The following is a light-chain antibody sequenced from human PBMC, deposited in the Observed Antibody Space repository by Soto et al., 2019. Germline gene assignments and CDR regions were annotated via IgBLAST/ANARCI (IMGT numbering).Light chain of an antibody. CDR1: SSDIGDYNF. J-gene: IGLJ2*01. CDR3: TSWTTSTTMI. Sequence: QSVLTQPASVSGSPGQSITISCTGTSSDIGDYNFVSWYQQHPGKAPKLMLYDVNNRPSGVSNRFSGSKSGNTASLTISGLQAEDEADYYCTSWTTSTTMIFGGGTKVTVL. CDR2: DVN. V-gene: IGLV2-14*03.